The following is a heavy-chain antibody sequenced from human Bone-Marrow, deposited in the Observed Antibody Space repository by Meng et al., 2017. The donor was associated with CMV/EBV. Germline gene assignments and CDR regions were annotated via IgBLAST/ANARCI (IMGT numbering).Heavy chain of an antibody. D-gene: IGHD2-2*01. CDR3: AREPSCSSTSCYPFDY. Sequence: GSLRLSCAVYGGSFSGYYWSWIRQPPGKGLEWIGEINHSGSTNYNPSLKSRVTISVDTSKNQFSLKLSSVTAADTAVYYCAREPSCSSTSCYPFDYWGQGTLVTFSS. CDR1: GGSFSGYY. J-gene: IGHJ4*02. V-gene: IGHV4-34*01. CDR2: INHSGST.